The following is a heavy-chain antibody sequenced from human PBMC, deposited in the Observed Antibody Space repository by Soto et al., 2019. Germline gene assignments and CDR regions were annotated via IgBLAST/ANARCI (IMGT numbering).Heavy chain of an antibody. J-gene: IGHJ4*02. D-gene: IGHD2-15*01. V-gene: IGHV3-48*01. CDR1: GFTFSSYS. CDR2: ISSSSSTI. CDR3: ARDPRAHCSGGSCYPEY. Sequence: EVQLVESGGGLVQPGGSLRLSCAASGFTFSSYSMNWVRQAPGKGLEWVSYISSSSSTIYYADSVKGRFTISRDNAKNSLYLKMNSLRAEDTAVYYCARDPRAHCSGGSCYPEYWGQGTLVTVSS.